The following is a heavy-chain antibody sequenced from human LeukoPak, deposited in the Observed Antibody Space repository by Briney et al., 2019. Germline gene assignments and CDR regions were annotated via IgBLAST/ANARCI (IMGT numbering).Heavy chain of an antibody. J-gene: IGHJ5*02. CDR1: GYTFTNYY. Sequence: ASVKVSCKASGYTFTNYYMHWMRQAPGQGLEWMGRINPKTGATNYTQKFQGRVTMTRDTSINTVYMELSRLRSDDTAVYYCARAPISVIRANNWFDPWGQGTLVTFSS. V-gene: IGHV1-2*06. D-gene: IGHD2-21*01. CDR2: INPKTGAT. CDR3: ARAPISVIRANNWFDP.